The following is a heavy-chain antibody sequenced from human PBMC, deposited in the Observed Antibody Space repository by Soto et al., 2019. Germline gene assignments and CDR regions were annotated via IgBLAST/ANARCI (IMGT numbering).Heavy chain of an antibody. CDR1: GYTFTNYY. J-gene: IGHJ6*02. D-gene: IGHD6-13*01. CDR3: ARGGRADPDSSSSPYAMDV. Sequence: QVQLVQSGAEVKKPGASVKVSCKASGYTFTNYYMHWVRQAPGQGLEWMGIINPSGGSTSYAQKFQGRVTMTRDTSTSTVYMELSSLRSEDTAVYFCARGGRADPDSSSSPYAMDVWGQGTTVTVSS. CDR2: INPSGGST. V-gene: IGHV1-46*01.